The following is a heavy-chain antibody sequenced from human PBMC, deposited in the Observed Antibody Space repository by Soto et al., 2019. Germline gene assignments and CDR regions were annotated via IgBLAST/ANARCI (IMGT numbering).Heavy chain of an antibody. CDR2: ISYDGSNR. J-gene: IGHJ4*02. CDR3: AKGGYYDSSGYLGWLDY. V-gene: IGHV3-30*18. D-gene: IGHD3-22*01. CDR1: GFTFSSYG. Sequence: QVQLVESGGGVVQPGRSLRLSCAASGFTFSSYGIHWVRQAPGKGLEWVAVISYDGSNRYYADSVKGRITISRDNSKNTLHLPMNSLRAEDTAVYYCAKGGYYDSSGYLGWLDYWGQGTLVTVSS.